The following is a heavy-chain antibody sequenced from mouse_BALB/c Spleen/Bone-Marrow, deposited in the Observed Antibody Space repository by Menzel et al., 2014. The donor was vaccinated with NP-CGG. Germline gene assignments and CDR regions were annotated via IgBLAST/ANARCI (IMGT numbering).Heavy chain of an antibody. CDR1: GCNIKDTY. Sequence: EVQLQQSGAELVKPGASVKLSCTASGCNIKDTYMHWVKQRPEQGLEWIGRIDPANGNTKYDPKFQGKATITADTSSNTAYLQLSSLTSEDTAVYHCASYYYGSSSFAYWGQGTLVTVSA. CDR3: ASYYYGSSSFAY. J-gene: IGHJ3*01. V-gene: IGHV14-3*02. CDR2: IDPANGNT. D-gene: IGHD1-1*01.